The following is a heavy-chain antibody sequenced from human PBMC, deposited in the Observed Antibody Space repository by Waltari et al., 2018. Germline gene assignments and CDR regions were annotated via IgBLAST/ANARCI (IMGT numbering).Heavy chain of an antibody. CDR3: ARLVGGVTTLDP. CDR2: INGDGSAK. J-gene: IGHJ5*02. CDR1: GFTLSSHW. V-gene: IGHV3-7*03. D-gene: IGHD3-16*01. Sequence: EEQVVESGGGLVQPGGSRRLSCAASGFTLSSHWLPWGRQAPGKGLEWGADINGDGSAKNYVDSVKGRFTISRDNAENSLYLQMNSLRAEDTAVYYCARLVGGVTTLDPWGQGTLVTVSS.